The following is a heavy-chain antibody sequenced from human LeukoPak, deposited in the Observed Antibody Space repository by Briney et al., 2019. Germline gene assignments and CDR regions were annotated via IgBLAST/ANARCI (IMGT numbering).Heavy chain of an antibody. Sequence: PGGSLRLSCAASGFTFSSYSMNWVRQAPGKGLEWVSSISSSSSYIYYADSVEGRFTISRDNAKNSLYLQMNSLRAEDTAVYYCARDLYGDYEEGYFDYWGQGTLVTVSS. CDR1: GFTFSSYS. V-gene: IGHV3-21*01. J-gene: IGHJ4*02. CDR3: ARDLYGDYEEGYFDY. CDR2: ISSSSSYI. D-gene: IGHD4-17*01.